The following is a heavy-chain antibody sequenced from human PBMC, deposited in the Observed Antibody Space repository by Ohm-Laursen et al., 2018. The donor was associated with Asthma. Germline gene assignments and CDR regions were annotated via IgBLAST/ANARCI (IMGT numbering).Heavy chain of an antibody. Sequence: SLRLSCTASGFTFSSYAMHWVRQAPGKGLEWVAVISYDGGNKYYADSVKGRFTLSRDNSKNTLYLQMNSLRAEDTAVYYWARGEYCSGGSCYLYGMDVWGQGTTVTVSS. CDR3: ARGEYCSGGSCYLYGMDV. V-gene: IGHV3-30*04. D-gene: IGHD2-15*01. CDR2: ISYDGGNK. CDR1: GFTFSSYA. J-gene: IGHJ6*02.